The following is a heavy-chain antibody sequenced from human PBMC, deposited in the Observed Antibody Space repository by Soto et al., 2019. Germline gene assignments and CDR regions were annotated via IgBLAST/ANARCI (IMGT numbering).Heavy chain of an antibody. CDR3: AKRVVGFYYFDY. Sequence: GGSLRLSCAASGFTFDDYAMHWVRQAPGKGLEWVSGISWNSGSIGYADSVKGRFTISRDNAKNSLYLQMNSLRAEDTALYYCAKRVVGFYYFDYWGQGTLVTVSS. CDR1: GFTFDDYA. J-gene: IGHJ4*02. D-gene: IGHD1-26*01. V-gene: IGHV3-9*01. CDR2: ISWNSGSI.